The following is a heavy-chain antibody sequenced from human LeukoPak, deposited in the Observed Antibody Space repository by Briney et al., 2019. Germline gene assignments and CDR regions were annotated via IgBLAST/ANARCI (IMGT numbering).Heavy chain of an antibody. V-gene: IGHV1-8*01. J-gene: IGHJ6*02. Sequence: GASVKVSCKASGYTFTSYDINWVRQATGQGLEWMGWMDPNSGNTGYAQKFQGRVTMTRNTSISTAYMELSSLRSEDTAVYYCARDWTIAVAGAVNYYYYYGMDVWGQGTTVTVSS. CDR2: MDPNSGNT. D-gene: IGHD6-19*01. CDR3: ARDWTIAVAGAVNYYYYYGMDV. CDR1: GYTFTSYD.